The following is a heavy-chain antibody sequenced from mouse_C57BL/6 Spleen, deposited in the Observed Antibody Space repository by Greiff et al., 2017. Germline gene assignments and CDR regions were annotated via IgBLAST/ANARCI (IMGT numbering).Heavy chain of an antibody. Sequence: VQLQQSGAELVKPGASVKLSCKASGYTFTSYWMQWVKQRPGQGLEWIGEIDPSDSYTNYNQKFKGKATLTVDTSSSTAYMQLSSLTSEDSAVYYCARRGDGYYFDYWGQGTTLTVSS. CDR3: ARRGDGYYFDY. CDR2: IDPSDSYT. CDR1: GYTFTSYW. V-gene: IGHV1-50*01. J-gene: IGHJ2*01. D-gene: IGHD2-3*01.